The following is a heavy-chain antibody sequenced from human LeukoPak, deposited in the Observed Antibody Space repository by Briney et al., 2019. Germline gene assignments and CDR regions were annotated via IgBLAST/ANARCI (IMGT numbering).Heavy chain of an antibody. J-gene: IGHJ4*02. CDR2: IYTSGST. Sequence: SETLSLTCTVSGGSISSYYWSWIRQPAGKGLEWIGRIYTSGSTNYNPSLKSRVTMSVDTSKNQFSLKLSSVTAADTAMYYCATRGFQENYLDSWGQGTLVTVSS. V-gene: IGHV4-4*07. CDR3: ATRGFQENYLDS. CDR1: GGSISSYY.